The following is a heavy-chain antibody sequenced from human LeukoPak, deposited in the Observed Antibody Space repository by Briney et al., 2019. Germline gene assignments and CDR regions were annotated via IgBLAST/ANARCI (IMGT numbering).Heavy chain of an antibody. J-gene: IGHJ6*02. CDR1: GYSVNSSNYY. V-gene: IGHV4-39*07. CDR2: INHRGST. Sequence: PSETLSLTCTVFGYSVNSSNYYEAWFRQSPGKWLEWIGEINHRGSTNYNPSLKSRVTISVDTSKNQFSLKLSSVTAADTAVYYCARGLQLLPYYYYYGMDVWGQGTTVTVSS. CDR3: ARGLQLLPYYYYYGMDV. D-gene: IGHD2-2*01.